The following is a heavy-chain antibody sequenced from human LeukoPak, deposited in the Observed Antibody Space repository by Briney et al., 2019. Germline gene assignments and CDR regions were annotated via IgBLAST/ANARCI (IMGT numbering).Heavy chain of an antibody. J-gene: IGHJ4*02. CDR1: GGSFSGYH. Sequence: SETLSLTCAVHGGSFSGYHWNWIRQSPEKGLEWIGEINDRGRTNYNPSLKSRVTLSVDTSKKQFSLRLGAVTAADTAIYYCARDPTTVVTLPYYFDFWGQGTLVTVSS. CDR2: INDRGRT. V-gene: IGHV4-34*01. D-gene: IGHD4-23*01. CDR3: ARDPTTVVTLPYYFDF.